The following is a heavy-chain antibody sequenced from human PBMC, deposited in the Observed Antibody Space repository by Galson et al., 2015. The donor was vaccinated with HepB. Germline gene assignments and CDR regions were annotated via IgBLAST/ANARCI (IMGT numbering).Heavy chain of an antibody. V-gene: IGHV3-23*01. D-gene: IGHD2-15*01. CDR1: GFTFSSYA. Sequence: SLRLSCAASGFTFSSYAMSWVRQAPGKGLEWVSAISGSGGSTYYADSVKGRFTISRDNSKNTLYLQMNSLRAEDTAVYYCAKALGRSEVVVAARFDYWGQGTLVTVSS. J-gene: IGHJ4*02. CDR2: ISGSGGST. CDR3: AKALGRSEVVVAARFDY.